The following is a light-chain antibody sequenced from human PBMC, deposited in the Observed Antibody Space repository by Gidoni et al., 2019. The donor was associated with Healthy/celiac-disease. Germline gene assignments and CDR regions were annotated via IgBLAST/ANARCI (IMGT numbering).Light chain of an antibody. CDR1: SSDVGSYNL. CDR2: EVS. V-gene: IGLV2-23*02. CDR3: CSYAGSSYVV. Sequence: QSALTQPASVSGSPGQSITISFTGTSSDVGSYNLVSWYQQHPGKAPNLMIYEVSKRPSGVSNRFSGSKSGNTASLTISGLQAEDEADYYCCSYAGSSYVVFGGGTKLTVL. J-gene: IGLJ2*01.